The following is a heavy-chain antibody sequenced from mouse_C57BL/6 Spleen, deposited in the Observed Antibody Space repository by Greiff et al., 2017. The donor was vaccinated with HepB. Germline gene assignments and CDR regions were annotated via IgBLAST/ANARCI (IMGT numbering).Heavy chain of an antibody. Sequence: VKLQQPGAELVKPGASVKLSCKASGYTFTSYWMHWVKQRPGRGLEWIGRIDPNSGGTKYNEKFKSKATLTVDKPSSPAYMQLSSLTSEDSAVYYCARIFITTVVATDYYAMDYWGQGTSVTVSS. J-gene: IGHJ4*01. CDR2: IDPNSGGT. CDR3: ARIFITTVVATDYYAMDY. V-gene: IGHV1-72*01. D-gene: IGHD1-1*01. CDR1: GYTFTSYW.